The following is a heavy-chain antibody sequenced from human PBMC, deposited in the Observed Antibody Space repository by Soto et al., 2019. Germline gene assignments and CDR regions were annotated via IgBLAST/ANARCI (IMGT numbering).Heavy chain of an antibody. CDR3: AKDRDFGLATT. J-gene: IGHJ5*02. CDR2: INPSGGST. V-gene: IGHV1-46*01. D-gene: IGHD5-12*01. CDR1: GYTFTSYY. Sequence: QVQLVQSGAEVKKPGASVKVSCKASGYTFTSYYMHWVRQAPGQGLEWMGIINPSGGSTSYAQKFQGRVTMTRDTSTSTVYMELNSLRAEDTAVYYCAKDRDFGLATTWGQGTLVTVSS.